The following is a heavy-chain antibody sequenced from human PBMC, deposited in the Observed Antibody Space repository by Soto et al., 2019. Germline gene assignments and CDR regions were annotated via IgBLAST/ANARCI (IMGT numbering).Heavy chain of an antibody. Sequence: SQTLSLTCTVSGGSISSYYWSWIRQPPGKGLEWIGYIYYSGSTNYNPSLKSRVTISVDTSKNQFSLKLSSVTAADTAVYYCARVDGNYYDLDYWGQGTLVTVSS. CDR1: GGSISSYY. CDR2: IYYSGST. CDR3: ARVDGNYYDLDY. V-gene: IGHV4-59*01. J-gene: IGHJ4*02. D-gene: IGHD3-22*01.